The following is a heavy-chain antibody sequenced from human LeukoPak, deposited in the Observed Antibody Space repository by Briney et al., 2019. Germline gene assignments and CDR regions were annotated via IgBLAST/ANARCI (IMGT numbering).Heavy chain of an antibody. CDR2: IWYDGSNK. V-gene: IGHV3-33*01. J-gene: IGHJ4*02. D-gene: IGHD3-10*01. Sequence: PGGSLRLSCAASGFTFSTYGMHWVRQAPGKGLEWVALIWYDGSNKYYVDSVKGRSTISRDNSKNTLYLQMNSLRAEDTAVYYCARDRFGIRRDYFDYWGQGTLVTVSS. CDR1: GFTFSTYG. CDR3: ARDRFGIRRDYFDY.